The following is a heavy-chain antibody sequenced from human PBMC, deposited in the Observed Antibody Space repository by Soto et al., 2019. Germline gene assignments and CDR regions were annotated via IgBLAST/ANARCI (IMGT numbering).Heavy chain of an antibody. CDR3: AKGSYDTSGYYYSEYFQR. V-gene: IGHV3-23*01. D-gene: IGHD3-22*01. Sequence: PGGSLRLSCAASGFTFSSYAMSWVRQAPGKGLEWVSTISGSGGSTYYADSVKGRSTISRDNSKNTLYLQMNSLRAEDTAVYYCAKGSYDTSGYYYSEYFQRWGQGTLVTVSS. CDR2: ISGSGGST. J-gene: IGHJ1*01. CDR1: GFTFSSYA.